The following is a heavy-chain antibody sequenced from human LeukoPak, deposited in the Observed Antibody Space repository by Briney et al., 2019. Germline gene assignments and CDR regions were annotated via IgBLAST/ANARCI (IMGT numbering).Heavy chain of an antibody. J-gene: IGHJ4*02. V-gene: IGHV3-11*06. CDR2: TSNRRDYT. CDR3: AREEEWYASGTYYKGFDS. CDR1: GFTFSDHY. D-gene: IGHD3-10*01. Sequence: GGSLRLSCAASGFTFSDHYMTWIRQAPGKGLEWVAYTSNRRDYTNYADSVKGRFTISRANAKNSLYLQMNSLRADDTAVYYCAREEEWYASGTYYKGFDSWGQGTLVTVSS.